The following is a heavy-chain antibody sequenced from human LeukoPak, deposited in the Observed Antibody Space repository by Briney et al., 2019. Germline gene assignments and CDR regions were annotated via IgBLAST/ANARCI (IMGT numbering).Heavy chain of an antibody. CDR3: ARDGHYDILTGYFQD. D-gene: IGHD3-9*01. CDR2: TI. Sequence: TIYYADSVKGRFTISRDNAKNSLYLQMNSLRAEDTAVYYCARDGHYDILTGYFQDWGQGTLVTVSS. J-gene: IGHJ1*01. V-gene: IGHV3-11*01.